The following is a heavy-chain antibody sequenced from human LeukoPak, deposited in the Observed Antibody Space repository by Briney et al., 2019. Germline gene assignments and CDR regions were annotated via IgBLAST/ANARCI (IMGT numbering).Heavy chain of an antibody. CDR2: IYYSGST. J-gene: IGHJ4*02. CDR3: ARAVPIVVVAAPSYYFDY. V-gene: IGHV4-59*01. D-gene: IGHD2-15*01. Sequence: KPSETLSLTCTVSGGSISSYYWSWIRQPPGKGLEWIGYIYYSGSTNYNPSLKSRVTISVDTSKNQFSLKLSSVTAADTAVYYCARAVPIVVVAAPSYYFDYWGQGTLVTVSS. CDR1: GGSISSYY.